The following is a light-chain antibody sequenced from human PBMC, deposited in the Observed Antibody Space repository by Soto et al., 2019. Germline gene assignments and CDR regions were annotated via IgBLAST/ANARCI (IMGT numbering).Light chain of an antibody. J-gene: IGKJ1*01. V-gene: IGKV3-20*01. CDR3: QQYGSSPWT. CDR2: GAS. CDR1: QSVSNNY. Sequence: EIILTQSPDTLSLSPGERATLSCRASQSVSNNYLAWYQQKPGQAPRLLIYGASNRATGIPDRFSGSGSGTDFTLTISRLEPEDFAVYYCQQYGSSPWTFGQGTKVDIK.